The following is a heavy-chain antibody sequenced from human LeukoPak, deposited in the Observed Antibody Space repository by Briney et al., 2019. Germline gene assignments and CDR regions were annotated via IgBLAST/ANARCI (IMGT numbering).Heavy chain of an antibody. V-gene: IGHV4-39*07. CDR3: ARPRWRLRFSGFDY. D-gene: IGHD4-17*01. CDR1: GGSISSSSYY. CDR2: IYYSGST. Sequence: SETLTLTCTVPGGSISSSSYYWGWIRQPPGKGLEWIGSIYYSGSTYYNPSLKSRVTISVDTSKNQFSLKLSSVTAADTAVYYCARPRWRLRFSGFDYWGQGTLVTVSS. J-gene: IGHJ4*02.